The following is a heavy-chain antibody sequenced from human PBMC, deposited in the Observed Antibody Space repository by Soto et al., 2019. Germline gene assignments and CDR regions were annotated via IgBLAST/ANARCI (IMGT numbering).Heavy chain of an antibody. D-gene: IGHD2-15*01. CDR1: GGSISSYY. Sequence: SETLSLTCTVSGGSISSYYWSWIRQPPGKGLEWIGYIYYSGSTNYNPSLKSRVTISVDTSKNQFSLKLSSVTAADTAVYYCARLGYGLVVVAAFDAFDIWGQETMVTVSS. CDR3: ARLGYGLVVVAAFDAFDI. J-gene: IGHJ3*02. CDR2: IYYSGST. V-gene: IGHV4-59*08.